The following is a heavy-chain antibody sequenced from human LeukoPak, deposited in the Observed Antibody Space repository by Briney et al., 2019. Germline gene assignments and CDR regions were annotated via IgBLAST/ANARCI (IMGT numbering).Heavy chain of an antibody. CDR1: GYTFTGYY. V-gene: IGHV1-2*02. CDR2: INPNSGNT. Sequence: ASVKVSCKASGYTFTGYYIHWVRQAPGQGLEWMGWINPNSGNTDYAQKFQGRVSMTRDTSISTAYMELSRLRSDDTAVYYCAQTITGTRDYCGQGTLVTVSS. D-gene: IGHD1-7*01. CDR3: AQTITGTRDY. J-gene: IGHJ4*02.